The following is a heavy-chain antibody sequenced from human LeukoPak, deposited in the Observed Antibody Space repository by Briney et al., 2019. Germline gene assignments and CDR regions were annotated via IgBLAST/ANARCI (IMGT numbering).Heavy chain of an antibody. Sequence: PSETLSLTCTVPGGSISSSSYYWGWIRQPPGKGLEWIGSIYYSGSTYYNPSLKSRVTTSVDTSRTQFSLKFSAVTAAETAVYYCARRTMWSSSWYSSFVYYFDFWAQGTLVTVYS. CDR3: ARRTMWSSSWYSSFVYYFDF. D-gene: IGHD6-13*01. J-gene: IGHJ4*02. CDR1: GGSISSSSYY. V-gene: IGHV4-39*01. CDR2: IYYSGST.